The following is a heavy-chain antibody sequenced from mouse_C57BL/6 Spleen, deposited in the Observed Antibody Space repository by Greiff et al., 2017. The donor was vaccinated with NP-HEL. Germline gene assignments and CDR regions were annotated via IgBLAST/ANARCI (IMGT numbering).Heavy chain of an antibody. V-gene: IGHV1-80*01. CDR2: IYPGDGDT. D-gene: IGHD4-1*01. J-gene: IGHJ4*01. Sequence: VQLVESGAELVKPGASVKISCKASGYAFSSYWMNWVKQRPGKGLEWIGQIYPGDGDTNYNGKFKGKATLTADKSSSTGYMQLSSLTSEDSALYFCARSGTCYYAMDYLGQGASVTVAS. CDR1: GYAFSSYW. CDR3: ARSGTCYYAMDY.